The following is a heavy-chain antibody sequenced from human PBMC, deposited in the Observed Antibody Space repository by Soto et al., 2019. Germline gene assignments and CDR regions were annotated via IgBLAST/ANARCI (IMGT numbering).Heavy chain of an antibody. V-gene: IGHV5-10-1*01. J-gene: IGHJ6*02. CDR2: IDPSDSYS. CDR3: ASYSSGRFGMDV. CDR1: GYIFTSYW. D-gene: IGHD2-15*01. Sequence: GESLKLSGNGSGYIFTSYWISWVRQMPGKGLEWMGRIDPSDSYSNYSPSFQGHVTISADKSISTAYLQWSSLKASDTAMYYCASYSSGRFGMDVWGQGTTVTVSS.